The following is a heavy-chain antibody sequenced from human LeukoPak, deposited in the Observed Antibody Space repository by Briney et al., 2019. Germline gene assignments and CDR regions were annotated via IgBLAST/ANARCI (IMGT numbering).Heavy chain of an antibody. J-gene: IGHJ6*02. CDR1: GGSISSGGYY. D-gene: IGHD3-3*01. Sequence: SETLSLTCTVSGGSISSGGYYWSWIRQHPGKGLEWIGYIYYSGSTYYNPSLKSRVTISVDTSKNQFSLKLSSVTAANTAVYYCATTPGSIFGVVRGFYYGMDVWGQGTTVTVSS. CDR2: IYYSGST. V-gene: IGHV4-31*03. CDR3: ATTPGSIFGVVRGFYYGMDV.